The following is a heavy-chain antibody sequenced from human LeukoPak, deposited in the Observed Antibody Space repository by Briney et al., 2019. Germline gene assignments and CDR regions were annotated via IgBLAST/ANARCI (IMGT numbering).Heavy chain of an antibody. V-gene: IGHV3-64*04. D-gene: IGHD2-2*02. CDR3: ARVPAAIYALDY. CDR2: INTNGANT. CDR1: GFTFKSYA. Sequence: GGSLRLSCSASGFTFKSYAMHWVRQAPGKGLEYVSSINTNGANTYYADSVKGRFTISRDNSRNTVYVQMNSLTPEDTAVYYCARVPAAIYALDYWGQGTLATVSS. J-gene: IGHJ4*02.